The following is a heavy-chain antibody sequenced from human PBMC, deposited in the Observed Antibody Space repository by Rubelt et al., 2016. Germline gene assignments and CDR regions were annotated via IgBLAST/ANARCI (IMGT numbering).Heavy chain of an antibody. Sequence: EVQLLDSGGGLVQPGGSLRLSCAASGFTFSTYSMNWVRQAPGKGLEWVSYLSSSSSTIYYADSVKCRFTISRDNAKNSLYLQMNSLRAEDTAVYYGARSYSGYNPYWGQGTLVTVSS. D-gene: IGHD5-12*01. J-gene: IGHJ4*02. V-gene: IGHV3-48*01. CDR1: GFTFSTYS. CDR2: LSSSSSTI. CDR3: ARSYSGYNPY.